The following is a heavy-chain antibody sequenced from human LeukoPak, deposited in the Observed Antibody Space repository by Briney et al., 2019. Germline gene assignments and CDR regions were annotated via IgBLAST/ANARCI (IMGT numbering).Heavy chain of an antibody. V-gene: IGHV1-69*02. J-gene: IGHJ4*02. D-gene: IGHD2-2*01. Sequence: VASVKVSCKASGGTFRSYTISWVRQAPGQGLEWMGRIIPILGIANYAQKFQGRVTITADKSTSTAYMELSSLRSEDTAVYYCARGLIYQRMDYWGQGTLVTVSS. CDR1: GGTFRSYT. CDR3: ARGLIYQRMDY. CDR2: IIPILGIA.